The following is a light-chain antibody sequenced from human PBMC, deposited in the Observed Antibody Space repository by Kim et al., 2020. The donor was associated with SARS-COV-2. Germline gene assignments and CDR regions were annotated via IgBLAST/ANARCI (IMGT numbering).Light chain of an antibody. J-gene: IGKJ4*01. CDR3: QQSHTTPLLT. CDR1: QSISTY. Sequence: DIQMTKSPSSLAASVGDRVTIACRTSQSISTYLNWYQQKPGKAPKLLIYAASSLQSGVPSRFSGSGFGTDFILTISSLQPEDFATYYCQQSHTTPLLTFGGGTKVDIK. CDR2: AAS. V-gene: IGKV1-39*01.